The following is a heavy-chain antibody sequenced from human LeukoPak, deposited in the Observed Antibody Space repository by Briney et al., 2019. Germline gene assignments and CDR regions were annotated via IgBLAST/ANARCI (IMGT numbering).Heavy chain of an antibody. D-gene: IGHD6-19*01. J-gene: IGHJ6*02. V-gene: IGHV3-9*01. CDR1: GFTFDDYA. CDR2: ISWNSGSI. Sequence: SGGSLRLSCAASGFTFDDYAMHWVRQAPGKGLEWVSDISWNSGSIYYADSVKGRFTISRDNAKNSLYLQMNSLRPEDTALYYCAKDKGAVADANYYYGVDVWGQGTTVTVPS. CDR3: AKDKGAVADANYYYGVDV.